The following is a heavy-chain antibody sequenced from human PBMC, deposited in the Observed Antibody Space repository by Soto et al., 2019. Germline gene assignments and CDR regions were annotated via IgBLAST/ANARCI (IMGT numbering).Heavy chain of an antibody. V-gene: IGHV1-69*13. CDR1: GGTFSSYA. J-gene: IGHJ4*02. CDR2: IIPIFGTA. CDR3: ARDGYCSGGSCFLYYFDY. D-gene: IGHD2-15*01. Sequence: SVKVSCKASGGTFSSYAISWVRQAPGQGLEWMGGIIPIFGTANYAQKFQGRVTITADESTSTAFMELSSLRSEDTAVYYCARDGYCSGGSCFLYYFDYWGQGTLVTVSS.